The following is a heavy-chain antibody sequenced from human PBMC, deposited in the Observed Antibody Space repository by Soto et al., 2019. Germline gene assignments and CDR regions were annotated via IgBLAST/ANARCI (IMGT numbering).Heavy chain of an antibody. V-gene: IGHV1-69*13. CDR1: GGTFSSYA. D-gene: IGHD3-10*01. CDR2: IIPIFGTA. CDR3: ARALGRAGNAFDI. J-gene: IGHJ3*02. Sequence: SVKVSCKASGGTFSSYAISWVRQAPGQGLEWMGGIIPIFGTANYAQKFQGRVTITADESTSTAYMELSSLRSEDTAVYYCARALGRAGNAFDIWGRGTMVTVSS.